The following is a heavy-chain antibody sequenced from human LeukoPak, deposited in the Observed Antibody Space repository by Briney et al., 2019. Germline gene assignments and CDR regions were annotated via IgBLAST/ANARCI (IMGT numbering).Heavy chain of an antibody. CDR2: IIPIFGTA. CDR3: AGRIAVAGVHFDY. CDR1: GGTFSSYA. J-gene: IGHJ4*02. V-gene: IGHV1-69*01. Sequence: SVKVSCKASGGTFSSYAISWVRQAPGQGLEWMGGIIPIFGTANYAQKFQGRVTITADESTSTAYMELSSLRSEDTAVYYCAGRIAVAGVHFDYWGRGTLVTVSS. D-gene: IGHD6-19*01.